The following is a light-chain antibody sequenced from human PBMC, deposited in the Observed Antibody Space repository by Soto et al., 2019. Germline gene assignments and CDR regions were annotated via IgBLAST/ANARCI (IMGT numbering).Light chain of an antibody. J-gene: IGKJ2*01. Sequence: EIVLTQSPATLSLSPEERATLSCGASHSVSSSYLAWYHQKPGLAPRLLIYDASSRATGIPDRFSGSGSGTDFTLTISRLEPEDFAVYYCHQYGSSPFTFGQGTKLEIK. CDR3: HQYGSSPFT. CDR2: DAS. V-gene: IGKV3D-20*01. CDR1: HSVSSSY.